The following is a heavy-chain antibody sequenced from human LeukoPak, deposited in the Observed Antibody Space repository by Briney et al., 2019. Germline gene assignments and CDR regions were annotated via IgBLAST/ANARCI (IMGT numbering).Heavy chain of an antibody. J-gene: IGHJ6*03. CDR3: ARDAGNVLRYTYYYYYMDV. CDR1: GGSISSYY. CDR2: IYTSGST. V-gene: IGHV4-4*07. Sequence: SETLSLTCTVSGGSISSYYWSWIRQPAGKGLEWIGRIYTSGSTNYNPSLKSRVTMSVDTSKNQFSLKLSSVTAADTAVYYCARDAGNVLRYTYYYYYMDVWGKGTTVTISS. D-gene: IGHD3-9*01.